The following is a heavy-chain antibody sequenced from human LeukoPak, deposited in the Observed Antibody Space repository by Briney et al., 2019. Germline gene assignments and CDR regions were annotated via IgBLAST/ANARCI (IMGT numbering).Heavy chain of an antibody. CDR1: GFTFSSFG. CDR3: ARGGWDTGGLHGLDV. Sequence: GGSLRLSCAASGFTFSSFGMHWVRQAPGKGLEGVAVIWYDGSNKYYADSVKGRFTISRDNSQNTLYLQGNNLRAEDTAVYCCARGGWDTGGLHGLDVWGQGTTVTVSS. CDR2: IWYDGSNK. D-gene: IGHD2-8*02. J-gene: IGHJ6*02. V-gene: IGHV3-33*01.